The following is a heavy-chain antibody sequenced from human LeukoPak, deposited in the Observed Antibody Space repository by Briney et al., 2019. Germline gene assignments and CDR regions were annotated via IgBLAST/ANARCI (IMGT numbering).Heavy chain of an antibody. CDR1: GFTFSNYA. CDR3: ANGAL. J-gene: IGHJ4*02. Sequence: PGGSLRLSCAASGFTFSNYAMSWVRQAPGKGLEWISGISGSGDSKYYADSVKGRFTISRDNSKNTLYLQMDSLRVEDTAIYYCANGALWGQGTLVTVSS. CDR2: ISGSGDSK. V-gene: IGHV3-23*01.